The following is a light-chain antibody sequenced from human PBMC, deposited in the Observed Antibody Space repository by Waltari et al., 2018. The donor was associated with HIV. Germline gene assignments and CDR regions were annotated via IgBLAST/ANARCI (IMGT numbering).Light chain of an antibody. Sequence: QSVLTQPRSVSGSLVQSVTIPCTGTTTDLGGYESVSWYQKHPDKAHKLIIYDIIHRPAGVPDRFSSSKSGTTASLTISDLRAEDEAQYYCCSYGGSHTYYVFGTGTMVTV. CDR2: DII. CDR3: CSYGGSHTYYV. CDR1: TTDLGGYES. V-gene: IGLV2-11*01. J-gene: IGLJ1*01.